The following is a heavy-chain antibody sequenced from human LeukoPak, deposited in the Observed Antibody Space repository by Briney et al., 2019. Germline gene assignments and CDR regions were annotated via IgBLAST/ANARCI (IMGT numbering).Heavy chain of an antibody. CDR2: ISSSGSTI. V-gene: IGHV3-11*01. Sequence: GGSLRLSCATSGFTFSDYYFSWIRQAPGKGLEWVSYISSSGSTIYYADSVQGRFTISRDDAKNSLYLQMNGLRAEDTAVYYCARDFYSSGWVEYWGQGTLVTVSS. CDR3: ARDFYSSGWVEY. D-gene: IGHD6-19*01. J-gene: IGHJ4*02. CDR1: GFTFSDYY.